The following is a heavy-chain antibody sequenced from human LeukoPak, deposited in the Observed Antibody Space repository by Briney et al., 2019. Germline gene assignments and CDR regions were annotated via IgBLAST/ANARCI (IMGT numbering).Heavy chain of an antibody. D-gene: IGHD3-3*01. CDR2: IRSKAYGGTT. Sequence: PRRSLRLSCTASGFTFGDYAMSWVRQAPGKGLEWVGFIRSKAYGGTTEYAASVKGRFTISRDDSKSIAYLQMNSLKTEDTAVYYCTSENDVLRFLEWILPTDYWGQGTLVTVSS. J-gene: IGHJ4*02. CDR3: TSENDVLRFLEWILPTDY. V-gene: IGHV3-49*04. CDR1: GFTFGDYA.